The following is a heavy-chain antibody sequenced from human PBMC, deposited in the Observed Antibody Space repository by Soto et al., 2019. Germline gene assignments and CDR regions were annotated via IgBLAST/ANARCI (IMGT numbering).Heavy chain of an antibody. CDR3: VRRGFCSRGYTPHYNYGMDV. V-gene: IGHV4-34*01. CDR1: GGSFSGYY. D-gene: IGHD6-13*01. Sequence: SETLSLTCAVYGGSFSGYYWSWIRQPPGKGLEWIGEINHSGSTNYNPSLKSRATISVDTSKNQFSLKLSSLAAALSAGYYCVRRGFCSRGYTPHYNYGMDVLGQETMVAVSS. CDR2: INHSGST. J-gene: IGHJ6*02.